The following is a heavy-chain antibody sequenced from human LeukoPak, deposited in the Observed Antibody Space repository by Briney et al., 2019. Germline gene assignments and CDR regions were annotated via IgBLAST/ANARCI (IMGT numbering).Heavy chain of an antibody. J-gene: IGHJ4*02. CDR3: TRHWEHGVQSHVS. Sequence: GESLKISCKGSGYSFISYWIGWVRQMPGKGLEWMGIIYPGDSDIRYSPSFQGQVTISADKSISTAYLQWSSLKASDTAMYYCTRHWEHGVQSHVSWGQGTPVTVSA. V-gene: IGHV5-51*01. CDR1: GYSFISYW. CDR2: IYPGDSDI. D-gene: IGHD1/OR15-1a*01.